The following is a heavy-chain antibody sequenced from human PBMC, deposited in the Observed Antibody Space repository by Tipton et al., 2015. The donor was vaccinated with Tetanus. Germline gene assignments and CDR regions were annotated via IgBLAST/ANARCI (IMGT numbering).Heavy chain of an antibody. V-gene: IGHV3-74*01. J-gene: IGHJ4*02. CDR1: GFTLSRYW. Sequence: SLRLSCEASGFTLSRYWTHWVRQSPGTGLVWTSRINSDGSARSYADSVKGRFTVSRDNAKNTAYLQMNSLRAEDTAVYYCVRGSSQWRGIDYWGQGTLVTVSS. CDR2: INSDGSAR. D-gene: IGHD6-19*01. CDR3: VRGSSQWRGIDY.